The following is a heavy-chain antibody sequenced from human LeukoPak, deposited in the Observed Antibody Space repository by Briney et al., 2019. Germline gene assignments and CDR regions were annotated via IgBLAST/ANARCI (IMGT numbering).Heavy chain of an antibody. CDR1: GFTFSSYG. CDR2: ISGTGGST. CDR3: AKPAISSRGWYYDY. Sequence: GGSLRLSCAASGFTFSSYGLTWVRQAPGKGLEWVSSISGTGGSTFYADSVKGRFTISRDNSKNTLYLQMNSLRAEDTAVYYCAKPAISSRGWYYDYWGQGTLVTVSS. D-gene: IGHD6-19*01. V-gene: IGHV3-23*01. J-gene: IGHJ4*02.